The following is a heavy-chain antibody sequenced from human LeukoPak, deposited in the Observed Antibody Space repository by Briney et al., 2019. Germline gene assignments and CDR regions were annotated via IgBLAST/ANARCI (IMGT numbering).Heavy chain of an antibody. CDR3: ARGRNIEMTTMSGGSDH. CDR1: GYTFTVYY. CDR2: LNPNSGDT. J-gene: IGHJ4*02. D-gene: IGHD5-24*01. Sequence: ASVKVSCKASGYTFTVYYMHWVRQAPGQGLEWMGWLNPNSGDTNYAQKFQGRVSMTRDSSISTAYMDLSDLRSDDTAVYSCARGRNIEMTTMSGGSDHWGQGTLVTVSS. V-gene: IGHV1-2*02.